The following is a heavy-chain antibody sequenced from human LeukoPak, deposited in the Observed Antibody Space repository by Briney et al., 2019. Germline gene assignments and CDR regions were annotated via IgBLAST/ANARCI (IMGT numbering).Heavy chain of an antibody. V-gene: IGHV1-18*01. Sequence: GASVKVSCKASGYTFTSYGISWVRQAPGQGLEWMGWISAYNGNTNYAQKLQGRVTMTTDTSTSTAYMELRSLRSDDTAVYYCARNAQVGATPHVSDYWGQGTLVTVSS. CDR2: ISAYNGNT. CDR3: ARNAQVGATPHVSDY. J-gene: IGHJ4*02. CDR1: GYTFTSYG. D-gene: IGHD1-26*01.